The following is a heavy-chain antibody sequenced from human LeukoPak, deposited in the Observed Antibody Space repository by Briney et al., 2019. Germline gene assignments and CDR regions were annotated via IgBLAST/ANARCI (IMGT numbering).Heavy chain of an antibody. Sequence: GGSLRLSCAASGFTFSRHHMGWVRQAPGKGLEWVANIRQNGRDKYYLDSVRGRFTISRDNAKNSLYLQMNSLRAEDTAIYYCVREGVTAAGDDAFDMWGQGTMVTVSS. J-gene: IGHJ3*02. CDR3: VREGVTAAGDDAFDM. D-gene: IGHD6-13*01. CDR1: GFTFSRHH. CDR2: IRQNGRDK. V-gene: IGHV3-7*01.